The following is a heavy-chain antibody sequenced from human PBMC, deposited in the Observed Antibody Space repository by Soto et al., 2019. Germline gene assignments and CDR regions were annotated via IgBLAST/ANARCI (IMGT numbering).Heavy chain of an antibody. CDR1: GGTFSTYA. CDR2: IIPMFGTA. J-gene: IGHJ4*02. CDR3: ASGIQLWLRRINNGYSG. V-gene: IGHV1-69*15. D-gene: IGHD5-18*01. Sequence: QLQLVQSGAEVKKPESSVKVSCKAPGGTFSTYAISWVRQAPGQGLEWMGRIIPMFGTANYAQRFPDRVTMTADESTNTVYMELSSLRSEYTAVYFCASGIQLWLRRINNGYSGWGQGTLVTVSS.